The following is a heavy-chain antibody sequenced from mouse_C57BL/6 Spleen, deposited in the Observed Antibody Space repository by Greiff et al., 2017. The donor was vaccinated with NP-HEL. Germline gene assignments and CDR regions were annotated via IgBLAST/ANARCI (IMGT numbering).Heavy chain of an antibody. J-gene: IGHJ3*01. CDR3: ARLHYYGSSPWFAY. CDR2: ISDGGSYT. Sequence: EVMLVESGGGLVKPGGSLKLSCAASGFTFSSYAMSWVRQTPEKRLEWVATISDGGSYTYYPDNVKGRFTISRDNAKNNLYLQMSHLKSEDTAMYYCARLHYYGSSPWFAYWGQGTLVTVSA. D-gene: IGHD1-1*01. CDR1: GFTFSSYA. V-gene: IGHV5-4*03.